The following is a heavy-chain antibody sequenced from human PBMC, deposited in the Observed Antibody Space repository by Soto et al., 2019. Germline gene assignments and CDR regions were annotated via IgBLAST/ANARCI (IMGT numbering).Heavy chain of an antibody. CDR2: SSYSGNT. CDR3: VRRPENYAMSH. D-gene: IGHD3-16*01. V-gene: IGHV4-59*08. Sequence: SETLSLTCSVFGGSIRDYYWSWIRQAPGKGLEWIGSSSYSGNTNYNPSLKSRVTISVDTSKARFSLTLSSVTAADTAVYFCVRRPENYAMSHLGQGTLVTVSS. J-gene: IGHJ4*02. CDR1: GGSIRDYY.